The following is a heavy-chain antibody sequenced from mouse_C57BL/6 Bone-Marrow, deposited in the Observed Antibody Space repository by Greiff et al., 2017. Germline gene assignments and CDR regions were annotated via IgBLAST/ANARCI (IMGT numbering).Heavy chain of an antibody. CDR2: ISSGGSYT. CDR3: ARRGFYYGNFLCYFEV. Sequence: EVKLVESGGDLVKPGGSLKLSCAASGFTFSSYGMYWVRQTPDKRLEWVATISSGGSYTYYPDSVKGRFTISRDNAKNTRYLQMSSLKSEDTAMYYCARRGFYYGNFLCYFEVWGTGTTVTVSS. V-gene: IGHV5-6*02. D-gene: IGHD2-1*01. J-gene: IGHJ1*03. CDR1: GFTFSSYG.